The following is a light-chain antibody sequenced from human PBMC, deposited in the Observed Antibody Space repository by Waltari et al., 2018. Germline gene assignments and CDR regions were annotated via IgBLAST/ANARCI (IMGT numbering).Light chain of an antibody. Sequence: DVVMTQSPLSLPVTLGQPASISCRSRQSLVYSDGTIYLNWFQQRQGQSPRRLIYKVSRGDSGVPDRFSGSGSGTDFTLRISRVEAEDVGLYFCMQGTNWPQSFGQGTKLEIK. CDR1: QSLVYSDGTIY. J-gene: IGKJ2*03. V-gene: IGKV2-30*01. CDR2: KVS. CDR3: MQGTNWPQS.